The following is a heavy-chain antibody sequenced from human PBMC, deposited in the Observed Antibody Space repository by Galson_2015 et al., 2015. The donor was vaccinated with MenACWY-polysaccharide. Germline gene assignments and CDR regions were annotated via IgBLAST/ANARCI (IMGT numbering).Heavy chain of an antibody. D-gene: IGHD6-19*01. CDR2: MNPNSGNT. CDR3: ARGIASGGIAVAKVLNDY. Sequence: SVKVSCKASGYTFTSYDINWVRQATGQGLEWMGWMNPNSGNTGYPQKFQGRVTMTRNTSISTAYMELSSLRSEDTAVYYCARGIASGGIAVAKVLNDYWGQGTLVTVSS. V-gene: IGHV1-8*01. J-gene: IGHJ4*02. CDR1: GYTFTSYD.